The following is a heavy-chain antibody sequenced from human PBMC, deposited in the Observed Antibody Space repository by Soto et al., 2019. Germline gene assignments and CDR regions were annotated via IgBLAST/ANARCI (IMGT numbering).Heavy chain of an antibody. CDR2: IYYSGST. D-gene: IGHD6-13*01. Sequence: PSETLSLTCTVSGGSISSSSYYWGWIRQPPGKGLEWIGSIYYSGSTYYNPSLKSRVTISVDTSKNQFSLKLSSVTAADTAVYYCARRGMAAAGYWYFDLWGRGTLVTVS. CDR1: GGSISSSSYY. V-gene: IGHV4-39*01. J-gene: IGHJ2*01. CDR3: ARRGMAAAGYWYFDL.